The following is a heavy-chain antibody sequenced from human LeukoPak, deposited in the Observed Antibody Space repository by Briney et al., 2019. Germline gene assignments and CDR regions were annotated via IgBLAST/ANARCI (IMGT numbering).Heavy chain of an antibody. V-gene: IGHV3-23*01. CDR1: GFTFGDYA. CDR2: I. J-gene: IGHJ4*02. Sequence: GGSLRLSCAASGFTFGDYAMSWVRQAPGKGLEWVSAIDSVKGRFTISRDNSKNTLYLQMKSLRAGDTALYYCVGGYQLLLFDDWGQGTLVTVS. D-gene: IGHD2-2*01. CDR3: VGGYQLLLFDD.